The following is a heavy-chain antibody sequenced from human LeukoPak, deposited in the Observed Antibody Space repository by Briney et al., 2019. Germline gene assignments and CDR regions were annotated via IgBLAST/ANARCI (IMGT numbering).Heavy chain of an antibody. CDR3: ARDPLGIVVVVAALLDY. CDR2: INAGNGNT. V-gene: IGHV1-3*01. D-gene: IGHD2-15*01. J-gene: IGHJ4*02. Sequence: ASVKVSCKASGYTFTSYAMHWVRQAPGQRLEWMGWINAGNGNTKYSQKFQGRVTITRDTSASTAYMELSSLRSEDTAVYYCARDPLGIVVVVAALLDYWGQGTLVTVSS. CDR1: GYTFTSYA.